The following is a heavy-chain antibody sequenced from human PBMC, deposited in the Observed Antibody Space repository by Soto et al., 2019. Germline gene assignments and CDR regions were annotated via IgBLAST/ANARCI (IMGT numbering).Heavy chain of an antibody. D-gene: IGHD6-13*01. V-gene: IGHV1-2*02. J-gene: IGHJ5*02. CDR3: ARVGRTKAAANWFDP. CDR1: GYTFTGYY. CDR2: INPNSGGT. Sequence: QVQLVQSGAEVKKPGASVKVSCKASGYTFTGYYMHWVRQAPGQGLEWMGWINPNSGGTNYAQKFQGRVTMTGDTSISTAYMELSRLRSDDTAVYYCARVGRTKAAANWFDPWGQGTLVTVSS.